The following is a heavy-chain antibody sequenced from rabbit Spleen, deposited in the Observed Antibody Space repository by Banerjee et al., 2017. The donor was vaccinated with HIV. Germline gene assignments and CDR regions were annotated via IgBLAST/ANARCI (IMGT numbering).Heavy chain of an antibody. CDR1: GFSFSSSYY. J-gene: IGHJ6*01. D-gene: IGHD1-1*01. Sequence: QELLVVSGGGLVQPEGSLTLTCTASGFSFSSSYYMCWVRQAPGKGLEWIGCIYTGSGSTYYASWAKGRFTISKTSSTTVTLQMTSLTAADTATYFCARDSCSSFTSSGMALWGQGTLVTVS. V-gene: IGHV1S45*01. CDR3: ARDSCSSFTSSGMAL. CDR2: IYTGSGST.